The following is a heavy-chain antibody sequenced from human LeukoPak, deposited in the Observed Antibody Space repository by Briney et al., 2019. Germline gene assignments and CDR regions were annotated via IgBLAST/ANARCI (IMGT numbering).Heavy chain of an antibody. D-gene: IGHD4-23*01. V-gene: IGHV4-59*08. J-gene: IGHJ4*02. CDR3: ARHDGGSSVDY. CDR1: GGSISSYY. Sequence: SGTLSLTCTVSGGSISSYYWSWIRQPPGKGLEWIGYIYYSGSTNYNPSLKSRVTISVDTSKNQFSLKLSSVTAADTAVYYCARHDGGSSVDYWGQGTLVTVSS. CDR2: IYYSGST.